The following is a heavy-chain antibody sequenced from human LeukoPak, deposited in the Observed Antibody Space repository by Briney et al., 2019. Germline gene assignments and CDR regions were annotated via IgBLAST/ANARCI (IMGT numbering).Heavy chain of an antibody. CDR2: ISYDGSTK. Sequence: PGGSLRLSCAASGFTFSSYGMHWVRQAPGKGLEWVAVISYDGSTKYYADSVKGRFTISRDNYKNTMYLQMNSLRAEDTAVNYCAKDLAGGSSGALWGQGTMVTVSS. D-gene: IGHD3-22*01. CDR3: AKDLAGGSSGAL. V-gene: IGHV3-30*18. J-gene: IGHJ3*01. CDR1: GFTFSSYG.